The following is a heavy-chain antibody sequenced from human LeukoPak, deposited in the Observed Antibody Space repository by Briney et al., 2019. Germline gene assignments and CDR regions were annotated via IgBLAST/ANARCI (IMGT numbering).Heavy chain of an antibody. CDR1: GGSISSSNW. CDR3: AIIGALTTGTTNY. Sequence: SETLSLTCAVSGGSISSSNWWSWVRQPPGKGLEWIGEIYHSGSTNYNPSLKSRVTISVDTSKNQFSPKLSSVTAADTAVYYCAIIGALTTGTTNYWGQGTLVTVSS. CDR2: IYHSGST. D-gene: IGHD1-1*01. J-gene: IGHJ4*02. V-gene: IGHV4-4*02.